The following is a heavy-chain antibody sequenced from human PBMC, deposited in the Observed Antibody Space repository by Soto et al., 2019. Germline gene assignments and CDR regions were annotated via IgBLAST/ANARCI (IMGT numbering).Heavy chain of an antibody. V-gene: IGHV4-31*03. CDR1: GGSISSGGYY. J-gene: IGHJ3*02. CDR2: IYYSGST. D-gene: IGHD2-2*01. Sequence: PSETLSLTCTVSGGSISSGGYYWSWIRQHPGKGLEWIGYIYYSGSTYYNPSLKSRVTISVDTSKNQFSLKLSSVTAADTAVYYCARSALGYCSSTSCYDDAFDIWGQGTMVTVSS. CDR3: ARSALGYCSSTSCYDDAFDI.